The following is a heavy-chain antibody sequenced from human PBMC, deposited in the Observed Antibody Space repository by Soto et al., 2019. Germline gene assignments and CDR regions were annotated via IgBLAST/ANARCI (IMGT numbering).Heavy chain of an antibody. Sequence: QVQLQESGPGLVKPSGTLSLTCAVSGDSISSDKWWSWVRQPPGKGLEWIGEIHHRGRPNYNPSHKSRVTILVEPSMNPVSLELSSMPAADTAVYYCARGGDWQFDYWGQGTLVTVSS. J-gene: IGHJ4*02. CDR1: GDSISSDKW. CDR3: ARGGDWQFDY. D-gene: IGHD2-21*02. CDR2: IHHRGRP. V-gene: IGHV4-4*02.